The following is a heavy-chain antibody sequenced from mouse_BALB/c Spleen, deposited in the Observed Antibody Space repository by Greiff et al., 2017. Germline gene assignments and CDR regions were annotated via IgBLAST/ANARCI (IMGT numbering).Heavy chain of an antibody. V-gene: IGHV3-2*02. D-gene: IGHD2-10*02. CDR3: ARSGYGNYRYYAMDY. Sequence: EVQLQESGPGLVKPSQSLSLTCTVTGYSITSDYAWNWIRQFPGNKLEWMGYISYSGSTSYNPSLKSRISITRDTSKNQFFLQLNSVTTEDTATYYCARSGYGNYRYYAMDYWGQGTSVTVSS. J-gene: IGHJ4*01. CDR2: ISYSGST. CDR1: GYSITSDYA.